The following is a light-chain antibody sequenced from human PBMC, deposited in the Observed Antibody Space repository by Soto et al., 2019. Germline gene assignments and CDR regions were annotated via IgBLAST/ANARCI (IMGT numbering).Light chain of an antibody. CDR1: QRVSSN. J-gene: IGKJ3*01. CDR2: GAS. V-gene: IGKV3-15*01. CDR3: QQYFNWPLTWT. Sequence: IVMTQSPATLSVSPGNRATLSCRASQRVSSNLAWYQQIPGQAPRLLVYGASTRATGVPARFSGSGSGIEFTLTISSLQSEDSAFYYCQQYFNWPLTWTFGPGTKVDIK.